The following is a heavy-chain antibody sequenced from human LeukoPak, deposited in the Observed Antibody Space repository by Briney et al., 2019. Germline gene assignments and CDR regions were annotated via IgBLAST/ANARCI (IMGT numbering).Heavy chain of an antibody. CDR2: IWYDGSYK. V-gene: IGHV3-33*01. CDR1: GFTFSNYG. CDR3: ARDTLIAAPKTGTVTRIGWFDT. Sequence: PGRSLRLSCAASGFTFSNYGMHWVRQAPGKGLEWVAVIWYDGSYKSYGDSVKGRFTISRDNSKNTLFLQMNSLRADDTAVYYCARDTLIAAPKTGTVTRIGWFDTWGQGTLVPVSS. D-gene: IGHD6-13*01. J-gene: IGHJ5*02.